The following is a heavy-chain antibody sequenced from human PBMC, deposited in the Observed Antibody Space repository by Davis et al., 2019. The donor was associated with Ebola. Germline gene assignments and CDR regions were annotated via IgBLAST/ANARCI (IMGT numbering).Heavy chain of an antibody. CDR3: ARGYSNWFDP. Sequence: SETLSLTCAVCGGSFSGYYWSWIRQPPGKGLEWIGEINHSGSTNYNPSLKSRVTISVDTSKNQFSLKLSSVTAADTAVYYCARGYSNWFDPWGQGTLVTVSS. V-gene: IGHV4-34*01. J-gene: IGHJ5*02. CDR2: INHSGST. CDR1: GGSFSGYY. D-gene: IGHD2-15*01.